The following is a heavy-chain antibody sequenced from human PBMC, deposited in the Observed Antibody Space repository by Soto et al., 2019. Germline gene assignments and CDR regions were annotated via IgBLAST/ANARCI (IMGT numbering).Heavy chain of an antibody. D-gene: IGHD1-26*01. CDR1: GFTFSSYA. CDR2: ISYDGSNK. CDR3: ARGPLVGAPTHGY. Sequence: QVQLVESGGGAVQPGRSLRLSCAASGFTFSSYAMHWVRQAPGKGLEWVAVISYDGSNKYYADSVKGRFTISRDNSKNTLYLQMNSLRAEDTAVYYCARGPLVGAPTHGYWGQGTLVTVSS. V-gene: IGHV3-30-3*01. J-gene: IGHJ4*02.